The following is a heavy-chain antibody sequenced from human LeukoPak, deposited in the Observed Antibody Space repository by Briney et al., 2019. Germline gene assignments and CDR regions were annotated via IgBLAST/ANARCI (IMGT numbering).Heavy chain of an antibody. CDR1: GFTFSSYW. J-gene: IGHJ4*02. CDR2: IKQDGSEK. Sequence: SGGSLRLSCAASGFTFSSYWMSWVRQAPGKGLEWVANIKQDGSEKYYVDSVKGRFTISRDNAKNSLYLQMNSLRAEDTAVYYCARDPAIRPIVVPIDYWGQGTLVTVSS. V-gene: IGHV3-7*01. CDR3: ARDPAIRPIVVPIDY. D-gene: IGHD2-15*01.